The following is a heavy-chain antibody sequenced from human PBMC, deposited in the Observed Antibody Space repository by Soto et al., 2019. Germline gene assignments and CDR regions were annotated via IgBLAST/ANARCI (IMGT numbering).Heavy chain of an antibody. D-gene: IGHD3-9*01. Sequence: VGSLRLSCAASGFTFNAYTMHWVRQAPGKGLEWVSLISWDGGITYYGDSVKGRFTVSRDNSDNSLYLQMTSLRSDDTAFYYCAKDSYDILTGQKRYFDSWGQGTLVTVSS. CDR1: GFTFNAYT. CDR2: ISWDGGIT. CDR3: AKDSYDILTGQKRYFDS. J-gene: IGHJ4*02. V-gene: IGHV3-43*01.